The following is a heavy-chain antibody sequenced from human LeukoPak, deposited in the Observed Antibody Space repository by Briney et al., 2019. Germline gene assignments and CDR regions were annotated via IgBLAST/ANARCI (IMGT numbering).Heavy chain of an antibody. CDR1: GFTFSSYW. Sequence: HPGGPLRLSCAASGFTFSSYWMNWARQAPGKGLEWVASINHNGNVNYYVDSVKGRFTISRDNAKNSLYLQMSNLRAEDTAVYFCARGGGLDVWGQGATVTVSS. J-gene: IGHJ6*02. V-gene: IGHV3-7*03. CDR2: INHNGNVN. D-gene: IGHD3-16*01. CDR3: ARGGGLDV.